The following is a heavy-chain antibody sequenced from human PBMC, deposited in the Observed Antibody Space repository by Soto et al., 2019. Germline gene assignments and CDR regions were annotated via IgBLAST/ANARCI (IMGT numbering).Heavy chain of an antibody. D-gene: IGHD3-22*01. CDR2: IYYSGST. J-gene: IGHJ4*02. CDR1: GVSISSCDYY. V-gene: IGHV4-30-4*01. Sequence: XLSLTCTVSGVSISSCDYYWSWIRQPPGNGLEWIGYIYYSGSTYYNPSLKSRVTISVDTSKNQFSLKLSSVTAADTAVYYCARDLYYYDSSGYWKWWYFDYWGQGTLVTVSS. CDR3: ARDLYYYDSSGYWKWWYFDY.